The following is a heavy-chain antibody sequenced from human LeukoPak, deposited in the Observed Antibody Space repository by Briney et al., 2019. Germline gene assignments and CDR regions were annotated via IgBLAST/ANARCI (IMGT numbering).Heavy chain of an antibody. CDR3: AKHEGRPDYYGSGSYFFDY. Sequence: GGSLRLSCAASGFTFRTYAMTWVRQAPGKGLEWVSAISGNAGSTYYADSMKGRFTISRDNSKNTLYLQMNRLRAVDTALYYCAKHEGRPDYYGSGSYFFDYWGQGTLVTVSS. V-gene: IGHV3-23*01. CDR2: ISGNAGST. CDR1: GFTFRTYA. D-gene: IGHD3-10*01. J-gene: IGHJ4*02.